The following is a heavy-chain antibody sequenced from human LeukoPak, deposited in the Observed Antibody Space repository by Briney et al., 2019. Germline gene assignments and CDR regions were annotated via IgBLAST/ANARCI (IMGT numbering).Heavy chain of an antibody. CDR3: SRSKEGGCYFFDS. D-gene: IGHD2-15*01. J-gene: IGHJ4*02. V-gene: IGHV3-49*03. Sequence: GGSLRLSCTTSGFIFGDYAMSWFRQAPGRGLEWVGFIRNKAYGEKTKYAASVRGRFIISRDDSKSIAYLQMNSLDVEDTAVYFCSRSKEGGCYFFDSWGQGALVTVSS. CDR1: GFIFGDYA. CDR2: IRNKAYGEKT.